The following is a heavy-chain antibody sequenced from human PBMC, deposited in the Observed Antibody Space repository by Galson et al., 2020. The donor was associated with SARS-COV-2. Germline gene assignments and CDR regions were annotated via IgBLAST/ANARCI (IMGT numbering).Heavy chain of an antibody. CDR3: AKAFWSVAGTGFDY. CDR1: GFTFDDYA. CDR2: ISWNSGSI. V-gene: IGHV3-9*01. J-gene: IGHJ4*02. D-gene: IGHD6-19*01. Sequence: GGSLRLSCAASGFTFDDYAMHWVRQAPGKGLEWVSGISWNSGSIGYADSVKGRFTISRDNGKNSLYLQMNSLRAEDTALYYCAKAFWSVAGTGFDYWGQGTLVTVSS.